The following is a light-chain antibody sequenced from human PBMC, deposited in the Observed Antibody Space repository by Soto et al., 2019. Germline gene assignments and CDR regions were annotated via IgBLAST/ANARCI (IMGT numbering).Light chain of an antibody. Sequence: EIVMTQSPATLSVSPGEGPPLSCRASQSISSKLAWYQQKPGQAPRLLIYGASTRATGIPARFSGSGSGTDFTLTISSLQPEDFATYYCHQSFTSPWTFGQGTKVDIK. CDR1: QSISSK. V-gene: IGKV3-15*01. J-gene: IGKJ1*01. CDR2: GAS. CDR3: HQSFTSPWT.